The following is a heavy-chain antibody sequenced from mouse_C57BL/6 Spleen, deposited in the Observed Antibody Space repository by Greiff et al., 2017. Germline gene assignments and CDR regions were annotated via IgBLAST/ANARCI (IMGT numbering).Heavy chain of an antibody. CDR2: IYPGSGST. V-gene: IGHV1-55*01. Sequence: QVQLQQPGAELVQPGASVKMSCKASGYTFTSYWITWVQQRPGQGLEWIGDIYPGSGSTNYNEKFKSKATLTVDTAASTDYMQLSSLTSEDSAVYYCARYPGFITTVVPFDYWGQGTTLTVSS. CDR1: GYTFTSYW. J-gene: IGHJ2*01. CDR3: ARYPGFITTVVPFDY. D-gene: IGHD1-1*01.